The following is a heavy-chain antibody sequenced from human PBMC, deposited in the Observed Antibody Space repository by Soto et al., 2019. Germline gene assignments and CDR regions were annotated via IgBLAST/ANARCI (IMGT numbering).Heavy chain of an antibody. D-gene: IGHD2-2*01. J-gene: IGHJ4*02. V-gene: IGHV3-9*01. CDR1: GFSFDDYA. CDR3: ARSPGHWSGTSCYGYFYS. Sequence: EVQLVESGGGLVQPGMSLRLSCVASGFSFDDYAMHWVRQVTGRGLEWVSSISWNSNIIGYADSVKGRFTISSDSAKESMYLQMNSLRPADTDLYFCARSPGHWSGTSCYGYFYSWGQGTLVTVSS. CDR2: ISWNSNII.